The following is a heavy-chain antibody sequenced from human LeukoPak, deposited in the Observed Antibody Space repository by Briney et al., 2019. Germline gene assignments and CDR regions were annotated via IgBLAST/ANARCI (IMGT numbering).Heavy chain of an antibody. V-gene: IGHV4-39*07. Sequence: SETLSLTCTASGGSISSGDYYWSWIRQPPGKGLEWIGGINHSGSTNYNPSLKSRVTISVDTSKNQFSLKLSSVTAADTAVYYCARARGYSYTIYFDYWGQGTLVTVSS. CDR2: INHSGST. J-gene: IGHJ4*02. CDR3: ARARGYSYTIYFDY. CDR1: GGSISSGDYY. D-gene: IGHD5-18*01.